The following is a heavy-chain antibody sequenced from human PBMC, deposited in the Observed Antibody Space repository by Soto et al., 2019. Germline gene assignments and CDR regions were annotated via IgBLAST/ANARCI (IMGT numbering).Heavy chain of an antibody. CDR1: GFSFSSYS. D-gene: IGHD2-8*01. Sequence: EVQLVESGGGLVQPGGSLRLSCAASGFSFSSYSMNWVRQAPGRGLEWVSYISSSSDTKYYADSVKGRFTISRDNGKNCWYLQMNGLRVEVTAVDYCASPIGVSGSDDDYGMDVWGQGTTVTVSS. CDR3: ASPIGVSGSDDDYGMDV. J-gene: IGHJ6*02. V-gene: IGHV3-48*01. CDR2: ISSSSDTK.